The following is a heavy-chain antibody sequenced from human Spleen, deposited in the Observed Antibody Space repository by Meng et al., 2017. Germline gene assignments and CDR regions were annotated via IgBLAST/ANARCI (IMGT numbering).Heavy chain of an antibody. D-gene: IGHD3-16*02. CDR3: ARGHLGELSDPSFDY. CDR1: GFTFSSYA. CDR2: ISYDGSNK. Sequence: GGSLRLSCAASGFTFSSYAMHWVRQAPGKGLEWVAVISYDGSNKYYADSVKGRFTISRDNSKNTLYLQMNSLRAEDTAVYYCARGHLGELSDPSFDYWGQGTLVTAPQ. J-gene: IGHJ4*02. V-gene: IGHV3-30*01.